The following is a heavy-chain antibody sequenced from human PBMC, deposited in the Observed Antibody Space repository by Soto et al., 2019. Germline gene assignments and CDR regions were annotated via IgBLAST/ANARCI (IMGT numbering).Heavy chain of an antibody. V-gene: IGHV3-21*01. D-gene: IGHD2-2*01. Sequence: GGSLRLSCAASGFTFSSYSMNWVRQAPGKGLEWVSSISSSSSYIYYADTVKGRFTISRDNAKNLLYLQMNSLRAEDTAVYYFSIDKSGVAYQLLEIYYYYYGMDVWGQGTTVTVSS. CDR2: ISSSSSYI. CDR1: GFTFSSYS. J-gene: IGHJ6*02. CDR3: SIDKSGVAYQLLEIYYYYYGMDV.